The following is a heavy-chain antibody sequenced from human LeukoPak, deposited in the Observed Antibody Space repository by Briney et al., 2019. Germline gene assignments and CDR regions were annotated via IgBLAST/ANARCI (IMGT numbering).Heavy chain of an antibody. CDR1: GFTFSSYA. J-gene: IGHJ3*02. D-gene: IGHD7-27*01. CDR2: ISGSGGST. Sequence: GGSLRLSCAASGFTFSSYAMSWVHQAPGKGLEWVSAISGSGGSTYYADSVKGRFTISRDNSKNTLYLQMNSLRAEDTAVYYCAKGRRGLPRGYAFDIWGQGTMVTVSS. V-gene: IGHV3-23*01. CDR3: AKGRRGLPRGYAFDI.